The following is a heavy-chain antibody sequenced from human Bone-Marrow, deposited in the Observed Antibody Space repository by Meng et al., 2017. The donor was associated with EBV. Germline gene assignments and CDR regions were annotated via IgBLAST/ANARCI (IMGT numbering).Heavy chain of an antibody. CDR3: AKAPPPRYCSGGSCYSEVYYFDY. J-gene: IGHJ4*02. D-gene: IGHD2-15*01. CDR2: ISGSGGST. V-gene: IGHV3-23*01. CDR1: GFPFSLFA. Sequence: EVQLLESGGGLVQPGGSLCLSCAASGFPFSLFAMSWVRQAPGKGLEWVSAISGSGGSTYYADSVKGRFTISRDNSKNTLYLQMNSLRAEDTAVYYCAKAPPPRYCSGGSCYSEVYYFDYWGQGTMVTVSA.